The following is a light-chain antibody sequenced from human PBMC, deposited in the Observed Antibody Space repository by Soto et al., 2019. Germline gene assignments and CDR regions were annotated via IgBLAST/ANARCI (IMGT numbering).Light chain of an antibody. V-gene: IGLV2-14*01. CDR3: SSYTSSSTLGYV. CDR1: SSDVGGYNY. J-gene: IGLJ1*01. CDR2: EDS. Sequence: QSALTQPASVSGSPGQSITISCTGTSSDVGGYNYVSWYQQHPGKAPKLMIYEDSNRPSGVSNRFSGSKSGNTASLTISGLQAEDEADYYCSSYTSSSTLGYVFGTGTRSPS.